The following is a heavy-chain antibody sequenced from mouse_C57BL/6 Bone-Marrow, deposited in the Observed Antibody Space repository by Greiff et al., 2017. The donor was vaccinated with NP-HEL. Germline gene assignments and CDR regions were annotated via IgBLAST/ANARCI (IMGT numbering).Heavy chain of an antibody. V-gene: IGHV5-16*01. Sequence: EVKLVESEGGLVQPGSSMKLSCTTSGFTFSDYYMAWVRQVPEKGLDWVANINYDGSSTYYLDSLKSRFIISRDNAKNILYLQMSSLKSEDTATYYCAGEGGLRRRTYAMDYWGQGTSVTVSS. CDR1: GFTFSDYY. CDR2: INYDGSST. CDR3: AGEGGLRRRTYAMDY. D-gene: IGHD2-4*01. J-gene: IGHJ4*01.